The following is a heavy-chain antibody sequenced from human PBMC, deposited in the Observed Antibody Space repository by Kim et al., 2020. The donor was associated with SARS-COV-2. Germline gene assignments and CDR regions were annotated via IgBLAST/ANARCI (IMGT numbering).Heavy chain of an antibody. J-gene: IGHJ5*02. D-gene: IGHD2-15*01. CDR3: ARGLSIVVVLGWFDP. CDR2: INHSGST. V-gene: IGHV4-34*01. Sequence: SETLSLTCAVYGGSFSGYYWSWIRQPPGKGLEWIGEINHSGSTNYNPSLKSRVTISVDTSKNQFSLKLSSVTAADTAVYYCARGLSIVVVLGWFDPWGQGTLVTVSS. CDR1: GGSFSGYY.